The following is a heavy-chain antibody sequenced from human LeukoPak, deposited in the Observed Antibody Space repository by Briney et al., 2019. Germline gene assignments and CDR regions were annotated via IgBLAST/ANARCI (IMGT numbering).Heavy chain of an antibody. CDR1: GYTFPGYY. J-gene: IGHJ3*02. CDR3: ARVGFDLTGPHDAFDI. D-gene: IGHD3-9*01. CDR2: INPNSGGT. V-gene: IGHV1-2*02. Sequence: ASVKVSCKASGYTFPGYYMHWVRQAPGQGLEWMGWINPNSGGTNYAQKFQGRVTMTRDTSISTAYMELSRLRSDDTAVYYCARVGFDLTGPHDAFDIWGQGTMVTVSS.